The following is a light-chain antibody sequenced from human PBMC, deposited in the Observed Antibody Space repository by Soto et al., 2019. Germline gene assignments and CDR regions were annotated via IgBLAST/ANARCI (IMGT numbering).Light chain of an antibody. CDR1: QSVSNNY. V-gene: IGKV3-20*01. J-gene: IGKJ1*01. CDR2: GAS. Sequence: EIGLRKAPGTLSLPPGETATLSCMAIQSVSNNYLAWYQQTPGQAPRLLIYGASNRATGIPDRFSGSGSGTDFPLTISRLEPEDFAVYYCQQYGRSGTFGQGTKVDIK. CDR3: QQYGRSGT.